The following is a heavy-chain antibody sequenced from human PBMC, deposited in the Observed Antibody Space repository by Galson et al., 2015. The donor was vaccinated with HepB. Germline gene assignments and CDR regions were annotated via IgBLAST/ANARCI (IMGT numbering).Heavy chain of an antibody. Sequence: SLRLSCAASGFTFSSHSMNWVRQAPGKGLEWVSSISSSSSYIYYADSVKGRFTISRDNAKNSLYLQMNSLRAEDTAVYYCARERYRMVWGVIDYWGQGTLVTVSS. CDR1: GFTFSSHS. CDR2: ISSSSSYI. J-gene: IGHJ4*02. V-gene: IGHV3-21*01. D-gene: IGHD3-10*01. CDR3: ARERYRMVWGVIDY.